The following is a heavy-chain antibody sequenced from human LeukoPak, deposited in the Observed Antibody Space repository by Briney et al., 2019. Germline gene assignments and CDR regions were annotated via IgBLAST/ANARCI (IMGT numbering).Heavy chain of an antibody. CDR3: ARVSYYYDSSGYYYDYYYYMDV. D-gene: IGHD3-22*01. CDR1: GGSFSGYY. J-gene: IGHJ6*03. CDR2: INHSGST. V-gene: IGHV4-34*01. Sequence: SETLSLTCAVYGGSFSGYYWSWIRQPPGKGLEWIGEINHSGSTNYNPSLKSRVTISVDTSKNQFSLKLSSVTAADTAAYYCARVSYYYDSSGYYYDYYYYMDVWGKGTTVTVSS.